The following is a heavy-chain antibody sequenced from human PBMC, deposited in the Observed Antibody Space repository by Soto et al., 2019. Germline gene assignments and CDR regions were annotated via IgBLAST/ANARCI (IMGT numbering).Heavy chain of an antibody. J-gene: IGHJ4*02. V-gene: IGHV3-64*01. CDR2: ISSNGGST. Sequence: EMQLVESGGGLVQPGGSLRLSCAASGFTFSSYAMHWVRQAPGKGLEYVSAISSNGGSTYYANSVKGRFTISRHNSKDIPSLQPGSLRSSDTAVYYNSRDVQLQLSFYDYWGQGTLVTVSP. D-gene: IGHD2-2*01. CDR1: GFTFSSYA. CDR3: SRDVQLQLSFYDY.